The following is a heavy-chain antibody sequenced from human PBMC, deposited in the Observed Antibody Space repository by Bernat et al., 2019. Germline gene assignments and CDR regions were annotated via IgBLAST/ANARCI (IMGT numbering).Heavy chain of an antibody. CDR1: GGSISSYY. CDR3: ARESSSSGTYAFDI. V-gene: IGHV4-59*01. CDR2: IYYSGST. D-gene: IGHD6-6*01. Sequence: QVQLQESGPGLVKPSETLSLTCTVSGGSISSYYWSWILQPPGKGLEWIGYIYYSGSTNYNPSLKSRVTISVDTSKNQFSLKLSSVTAADTAVYYCARESSSSGTYAFDIWGQGTMVTVSS. J-gene: IGHJ3*02.